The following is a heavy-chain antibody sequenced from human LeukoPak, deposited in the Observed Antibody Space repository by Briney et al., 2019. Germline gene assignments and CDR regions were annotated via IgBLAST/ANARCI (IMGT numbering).Heavy chain of an antibody. V-gene: IGHV1-18*01. J-gene: IGHJ5*02. CDR2: ISAYNGNT. CDR1: GYTFTSYG. D-gene: IGHD5-18*01. CDR3: ARDHVGYSYGPNWFDP. Sequence: ASVKVSCKASGYTFTSYGISWVRQAPGQGLEWMGWISAYNGNTNYAQKLQGRVTMTTDTSTSTAYMELRSLRSDDTAVYYCARDHVGYSYGPNWFDPWGQGTLVTVSS.